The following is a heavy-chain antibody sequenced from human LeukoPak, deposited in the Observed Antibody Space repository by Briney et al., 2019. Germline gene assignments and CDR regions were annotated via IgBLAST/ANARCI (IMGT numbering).Heavy chain of an antibody. J-gene: IGHJ4*02. CDR1: GFTFSSYG. V-gene: IGHV3-30*02. D-gene: IGHD1-26*01. CDR3: AKTRIEWEPGIDY. CDR2: IRYDGSNK. Sequence: PGGSLRLSCAASGFTFSSYGMHWVRQAPGKGLEWVAFIRYDGSNKYYADSVKGRFTISRDNSKNTLYLQMNSLRAEDTAVYYCAKTRIEWEPGIDYWGQGTLVTVSS.